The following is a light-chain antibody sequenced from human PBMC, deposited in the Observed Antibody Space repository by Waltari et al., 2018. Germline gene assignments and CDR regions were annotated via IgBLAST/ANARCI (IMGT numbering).Light chain of an antibody. CDR1: QSIGTY. CDR2: AAS. CDR3: QQSKITPWT. V-gene: IGKV1-39*01. J-gene: IGKJ1*01. Sequence: EIQMTQSPSSLSASVGDTVTITCRASQSIGTYVNWYHHKPGKAPKVLIYAASSLHSGVPARFSGSASGTDFTLTIISLQPDDVGTYYCQQSKITPWTFGQGTKVEIK.